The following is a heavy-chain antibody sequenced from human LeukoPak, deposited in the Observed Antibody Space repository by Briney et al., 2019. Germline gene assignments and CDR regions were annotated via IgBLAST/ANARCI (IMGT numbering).Heavy chain of an antibody. J-gene: IGHJ6*02. V-gene: IGHV4-31*03. D-gene: IGHD3-3*01. CDR1: GGSISSGGYY. Sequence: SRTLSLTCTVSGGSISSGGYYWSWIRQHPGKGLEWIGYIYYSGSTYYNPSLKSRVTISVDTSKNQFSLKLSSVTAADTAVYYCARDRYYDFWSGYYRSYYYYGMDVWGQGTTVTVSS. CDR2: IYYSGST. CDR3: ARDRYYDFWSGYYRSYYYYGMDV.